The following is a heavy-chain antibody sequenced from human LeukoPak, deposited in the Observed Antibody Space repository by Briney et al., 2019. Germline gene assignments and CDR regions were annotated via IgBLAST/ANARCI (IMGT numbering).Heavy chain of an antibody. D-gene: IGHD6-25*01. J-gene: IGHJ4*02. Sequence: SETLSLTCTVSGGSISNYYWSWIRQPPGEGLEWIAYIHYSGGTNHNPSLKSRLTISVATSKNQFSLKVTSVTAADTAVYYCARRRSTGSWYFDYWGQGTLVTVSS. CDR2: IHYSGGT. CDR3: ARRRSTGSWYFDY. V-gene: IGHV4-59*01. CDR1: GGSISNYY.